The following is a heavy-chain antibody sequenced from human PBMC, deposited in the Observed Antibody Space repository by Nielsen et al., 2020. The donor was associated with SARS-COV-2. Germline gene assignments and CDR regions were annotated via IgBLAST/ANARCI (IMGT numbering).Heavy chain of an antibody. CDR1: GYTFTSYD. D-gene: IGHD6-19*01. Sequence: GESLKISCKASGYTFTSYDINWVRQATGQGLEWMGWMNPNSGNTGYAQKFQGRVTMTRNTSISTAYMELSSLRSEDTAVYYCARVKSSGWYGVWNYYYGMDVWGQGTTVTVSS. CDR2: MNPNSGNT. CDR3: ARVKSSGWYGVWNYYYGMDV. V-gene: IGHV1-8*01. J-gene: IGHJ6*02.